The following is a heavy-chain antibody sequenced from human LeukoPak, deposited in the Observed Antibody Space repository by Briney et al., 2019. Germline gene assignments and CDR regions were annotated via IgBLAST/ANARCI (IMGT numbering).Heavy chain of an antibody. J-gene: IGHJ4*02. V-gene: IGHV3-15*01. D-gene: IGHD3-22*01. CDR1: GFTFSNAW. CDR3: TTSSGYYYVQDY. CDR2: IKSKTDGGTT. Sequence: PGGSLRLSCAASGFTFSNAWMSWVRQAPGKGLEWVGRIKSKTDGGTTDYAAPVKGRFTISRDDSNNTLYLQMNSLKTEDTAVYYCTTSSGYYYVQDYWGQGTLVTVSS.